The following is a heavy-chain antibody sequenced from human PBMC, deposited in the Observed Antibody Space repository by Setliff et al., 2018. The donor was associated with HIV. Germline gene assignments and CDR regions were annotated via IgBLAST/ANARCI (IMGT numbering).Heavy chain of an antibody. V-gene: IGHV1-46*01. J-gene: IGHJ5*02. Sequence: SVKVSCKASGYTFTSYYIHWVRQAPGQGLEWMGRINPSGGSTSYAQKFQGRVTMTRDTSTSTVYMELSSLRSDDTAMYYCARDWEPAVSIDCFDPWGQGTLVTVSS. D-gene: IGHD3-3*02. CDR1: GYTFTSYY. CDR3: ARDWEPAVSIDCFDP. CDR2: INPSGGST.